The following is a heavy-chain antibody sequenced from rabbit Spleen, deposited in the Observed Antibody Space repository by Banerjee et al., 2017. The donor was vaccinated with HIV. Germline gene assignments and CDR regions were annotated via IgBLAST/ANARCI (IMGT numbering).Heavy chain of an antibody. V-gene: IGHV1S40*01. CDR2: IDSGSSGFT. Sequence: QSLEESGGDLVQPGASLTLTCTASGVSFSSDYYMCWVRQAPGKGLEWIACIDSGSSGFTYFASWAKGRFTISKTSSTTVTLQVTSLTAADTATYFCARDTATSFSSYGMDLWGQGTLVTVS. D-gene: IGHD1-1*01. J-gene: IGHJ3*01. CDR1: GVSFSSDYY. CDR3: ARDTATSFSSYGMDL.